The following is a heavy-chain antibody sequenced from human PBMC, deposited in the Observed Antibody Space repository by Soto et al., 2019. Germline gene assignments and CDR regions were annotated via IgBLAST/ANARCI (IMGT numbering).Heavy chain of an antibody. J-gene: IGHJ4*02. D-gene: IGHD1-26*01. CDR1: GASISSNNL. CDR2: IYNSGNT. V-gene: IGHV4-4*01. CDR3: ARGDRRGTYYNY. Sequence: QVLLQESGPGLVKPSGTLTLICDVSGASISSNNLWTWVRQPPGKGLEWIGEIYNSGNTNNNPSLKSRVAMSVDKPKCQFTLTLSSVAAAATVDDCCARGDRRGTYYNYWGQGSRVTVSS.